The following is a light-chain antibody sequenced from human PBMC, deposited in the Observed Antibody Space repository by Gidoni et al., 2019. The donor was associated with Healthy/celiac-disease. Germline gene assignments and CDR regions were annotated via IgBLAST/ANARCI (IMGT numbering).Light chain of an antibody. J-gene: IGKJ4*01. CDR1: QGISSS. CDR3: QQLKSYPLT. V-gene: IGKV1-9*01. Sequence: DIQLTQSPSFLSASVGDRVTITCRASQGISSSLAWFQQKPGKAPKLLIYAASTLQSGVPSRFSGSGSGTEFTVTISTLQPEDCATYYCQQLKSYPLTFGGGTKVEIK. CDR2: AAS.